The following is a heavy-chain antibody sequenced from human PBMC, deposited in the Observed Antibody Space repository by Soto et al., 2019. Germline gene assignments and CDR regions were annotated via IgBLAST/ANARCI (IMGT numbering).Heavy chain of an antibody. CDR2: LYDVDGT. CDR3: ASWVLQEQAYDI. V-gene: IGHV3-53*01. J-gene: IGHJ3*02. CDR1: GLTVSGKKY. D-gene: IGHD1-1*01. Sequence: DVQLVESGRGLILPGGSLRLSCAAFGLTVSGKKYMAWGRQAPGKGLEWVSGLYDVDGTYYADSVKGRFTISRDSSKNSVYLLMNSLRPDDTAVYYCASWVLQEQAYDIWGLGTTGTVSS.